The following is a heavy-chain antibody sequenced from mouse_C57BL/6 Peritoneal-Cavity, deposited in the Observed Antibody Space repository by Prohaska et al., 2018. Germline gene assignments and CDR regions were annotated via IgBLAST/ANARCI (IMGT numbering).Heavy chain of an antibody. CDR2: IYPSDSET. Sequence: QVQLQQPGAELVRPGSSVKLSCKASGYTFTSYWMDWVKQRPGQGLEWIGNIYPSDSETHYNQKFKDKATVTVDKSSSTAYMQLSSLTSEDSAVYYCAGNYDAMDYWGQGTSVTVSS. CDR3: AGNYDAMDY. J-gene: IGHJ4*01. D-gene: IGHD2-1*01. CDR1: GYTFTSYW. V-gene: IGHV1-61*01.